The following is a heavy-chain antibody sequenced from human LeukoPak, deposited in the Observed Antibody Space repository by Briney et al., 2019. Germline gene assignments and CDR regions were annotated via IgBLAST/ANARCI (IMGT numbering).Heavy chain of an antibody. Sequence: SETLSLTCTVSGGSISGGGYFWSWIRPHPGKGLEWIGYMYYSGSSYYNPSLKSRVTISIDTSKNQFSLNLSSVTAADTAVYYCARDRSGLYYFDYWGQGTLVTVSS. V-gene: IGHV4-31*03. J-gene: IGHJ4*02. D-gene: IGHD5-12*01. CDR1: GGSISGGGYF. CDR2: MYYSGSS. CDR3: ARDRSGLYYFDY.